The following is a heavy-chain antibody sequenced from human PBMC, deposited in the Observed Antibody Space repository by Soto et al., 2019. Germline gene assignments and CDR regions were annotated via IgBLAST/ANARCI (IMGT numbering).Heavy chain of an antibody. CDR2: ISGSGGHA. J-gene: IGHJ4*02. V-gene: IGHV3-23*01. D-gene: IGHD1-26*01. CDR3: AKRHWDGPMKPDYYDY. Sequence: EVQLLESGGGLVQPGGSLRLSCAASGFTFSSYAMTWVRQAPGKGLEWVSIISGSGGHAYYADSVKGRFTISRDNSKNMLYLQVNSLRAEDTAVYFCAKRHWDGPMKPDYYDYWGQGTLVTVSS. CDR1: GFTFSSYA.